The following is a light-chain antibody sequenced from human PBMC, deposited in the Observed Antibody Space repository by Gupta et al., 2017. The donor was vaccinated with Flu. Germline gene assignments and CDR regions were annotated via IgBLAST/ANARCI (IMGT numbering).Light chain of an antibody. V-gene: IGKV1-27*01. CDR1: RGISFY. CDR2: SSS. CDR3: QKYDSAPWT. J-gene: IGKJ1*01. Sequence: QMTQSPYSLSASVGDRVTINCRASRGISFYLDWYQQRPGKVPRLLINSSSTLYSGVLSRFSGSGSGTEVTLTITSRQPEDVATDFCQKYDSAPWTFGQGTKVEIK.